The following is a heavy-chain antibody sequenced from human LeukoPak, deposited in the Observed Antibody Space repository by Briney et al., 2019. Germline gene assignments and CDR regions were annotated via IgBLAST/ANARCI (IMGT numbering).Heavy chain of an antibody. Sequence: GESLQISCEGSGFTFAMYWIGWVRATPGKGLECMGIIYPGNSETRYSPSFQGHVTISVDKSLRVTYLQWSSLKASDSAMYYCVLRASSGGSGDWFDTWGQGTLVTVSS. CDR3: VLRASSGGSGDWFDT. D-gene: IGHD6-25*01. J-gene: IGHJ5*02. V-gene: IGHV5-51*01. CDR2: IYPGNSET. CDR1: GFTFAMYW.